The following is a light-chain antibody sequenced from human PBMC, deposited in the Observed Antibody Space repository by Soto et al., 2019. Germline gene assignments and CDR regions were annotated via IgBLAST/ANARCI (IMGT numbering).Light chain of an antibody. CDR3: QQYETSPRT. V-gene: IGKV3-20*01. CDR2: GAS. CDR1: QSVSSNF. J-gene: IGKJ1*01. Sequence: EMVLTQSPCTLSLSPGERTTLSCRASQSVSSNFLDWYQQKPGQAPRLLIYGASSRATGIPDRFSGSGSGTDFTLTISRLEPEDFAVYYCQQYETSPRTFGQGTKVDIK.